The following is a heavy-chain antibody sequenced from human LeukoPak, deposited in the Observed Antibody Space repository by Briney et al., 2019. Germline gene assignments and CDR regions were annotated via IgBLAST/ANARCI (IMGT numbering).Heavy chain of an antibody. CDR1: GFTFSSYA. D-gene: IGHD6-19*01. CDR2: ISSDSSSI. V-gene: IGHV3-48*02. J-gene: IGHJ3*01. Sequence: PGGSLRLSCAASGFTFSSYAMSWVRQAPGKGLEWLSYISSDSSSIYDAESVKGRFTVSRDNGKNSLYLQMNSLRDEDTAVYYCARDTSGWYNDAFDLWGQGTRVIVSS. CDR3: ARDTSGWYNDAFDL.